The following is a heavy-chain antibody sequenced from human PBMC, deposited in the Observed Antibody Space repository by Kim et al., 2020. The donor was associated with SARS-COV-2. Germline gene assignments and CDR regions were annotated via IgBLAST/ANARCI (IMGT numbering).Heavy chain of an antibody. CDR2: IIPILGIA. J-gene: IGHJ6*02. Sequence: SVKVSCKASGGTFSSYTIRWVRQAPGQGLEWMGRIIPILGIANYAQKFQGRVTITADKSTSTAYMELSSLRSEDTAVYYCARDRSSSWSQNMDVWGQGTTVTVSS. D-gene: IGHD6-13*01. CDR1: GGTFSSYT. CDR3: ARDRSSSWSQNMDV. V-gene: IGHV1-69*04.